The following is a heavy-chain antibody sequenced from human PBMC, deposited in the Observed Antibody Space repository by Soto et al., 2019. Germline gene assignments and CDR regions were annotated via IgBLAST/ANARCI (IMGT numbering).Heavy chain of an antibody. V-gene: IGHV3-23*01. J-gene: IGHJ6*02. CDR1: EFTFSSYA. CDR2: ISGSAGSI. D-gene: IGHD3-3*01. Sequence: EVQLLESGGDLVQPGGSLRLSCTASEFTFSSYAMSWVRQAPGKGLEWVSSISGSAGSIYYADSVKGRFTVSRDNSKDTLYLEMNTLRAEDTAVYYCAKGMAILHNYYAMDVWGQGTTVTVSS. CDR3: AKGMAILHNYYAMDV.